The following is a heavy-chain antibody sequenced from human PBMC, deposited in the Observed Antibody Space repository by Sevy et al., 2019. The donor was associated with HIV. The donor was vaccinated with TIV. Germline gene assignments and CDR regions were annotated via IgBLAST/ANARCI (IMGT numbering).Heavy chain of an antibody. J-gene: IGHJ3*02. D-gene: IGHD3-22*01. Sequence: SETLSLTCTVSGGSISSYYWSWIRQPPGKGLEWIGYIYYSGSTNYNPSLKSRVTISVDTSKNQFSLNLSSVTAADTAVYYCARGQKAYYYDSSGYPDAFDIWGQGTMVTVSS. V-gene: IGHV4-59*01. CDR1: GGSISSYY. CDR2: IYYSGST. CDR3: ARGQKAYYYDSSGYPDAFDI.